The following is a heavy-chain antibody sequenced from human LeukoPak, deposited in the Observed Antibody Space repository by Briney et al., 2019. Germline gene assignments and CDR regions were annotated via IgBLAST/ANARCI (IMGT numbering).Heavy chain of an antibody. Sequence: NSSETLSLTCTVSGYSISSGYYWGWIRQPPGMGLQWIGSISHSGSTYYNPSLKSRVTISVDTSNNHFSLRLSSVTAADTAVYYCATHRCGFSAYSSFDCWGQGTLVTVSS. V-gene: IGHV4-38-2*02. CDR1: GYSISSGYY. D-gene: IGHD5-12*01. J-gene: IGHJ4*02. CDR3: ATHRCGFSAYSSFDC. CDR2: ISHSGST.